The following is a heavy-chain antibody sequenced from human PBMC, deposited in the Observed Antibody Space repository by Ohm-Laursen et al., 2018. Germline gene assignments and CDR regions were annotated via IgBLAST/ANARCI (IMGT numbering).Heavy chain of an antibody. Sequence: GSLRLSCAASGFTFSSYAMSWVRQAPGKGLEWVSAISGSGGSTYYADSVKGRFTISRDNSKNTLYLQMNSLRAEDAAVYYCAKDAYGDYYYYGMDVWGQGTTVTVSS. D-gene: IGHD4-17*01. V-gene: IGHV3-23*01. J-gene: IGHJ6*02. CDR1: GFTFSSYA. CDR3: AKDAYGDYYYYGMDV. CDR2: ISGSGGST.